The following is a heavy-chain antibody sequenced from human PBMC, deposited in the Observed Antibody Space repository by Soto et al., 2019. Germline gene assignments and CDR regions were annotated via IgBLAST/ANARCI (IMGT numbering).Heavy chain of an antibody. CDR1: GGSISSYY. D-gene: IGHD6-19*01. Sequence: SETLSLTCTVSGGSISSYYWSWIRQPPGKGLEWIGYIYYSGSTNYNPSLKSRVTISVDTSKNQFSLKLSSVTAADTAVYYCASKIHSGWYFDYWGQGTPVTVSS. CDR2: IYYSGST. V-gene: IGHV4-59*08. CDR3: ASKIHSGWYFDY. J-gene: IGHJ4*02.